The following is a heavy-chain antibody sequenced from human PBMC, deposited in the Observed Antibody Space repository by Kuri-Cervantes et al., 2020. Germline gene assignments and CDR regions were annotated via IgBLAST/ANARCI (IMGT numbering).Heavy chain of an antibody. CDR3: TRGLNHYDFWSGYYGFDF. D-gene: IGHD3-3*01. Sequence: GGSLRLSCTVSGFTFGDYAMSWVRQAPGKGLEWVGFIRSKAYGGTTEHAASVKDRFFVSREDSKTIAYLQMNSLRTEDTAVYYCTRGLNHYDFWSGYYGFDFWGQGILVTVSS. V-gene: IGHV3-49*04. J-gene: IGHJ4*02. CDR2: IRSKAYGGTT. CDR1: GFTFGDYA.